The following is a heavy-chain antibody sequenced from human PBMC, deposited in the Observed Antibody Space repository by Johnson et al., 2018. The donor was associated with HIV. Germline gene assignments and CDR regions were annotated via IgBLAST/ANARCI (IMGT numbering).Heavy chain of an antibody. CDR1: GFTFSSYA. D-gene: IGHD5-24*01. J-gene: IGHJ3*02. V-gene: IGHV3-30-3*01. Sequence: VQLVESGGGLVQPGGSLRLSCAASGFTFSSYALTWVRQAPGKGLEWVAIISYDGSTKYYADSVKGRFTISRDNSKNSLYLQMNRLRAEDTAVYYCAREWLYGFDIWGQGTMVTVSS. CDR3: AREWLYGFDI. CDR2: ISYDGSTK.